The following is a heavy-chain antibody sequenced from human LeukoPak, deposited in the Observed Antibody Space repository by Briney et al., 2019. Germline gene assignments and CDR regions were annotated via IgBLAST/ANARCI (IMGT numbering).Heavy chain of an antibody. V-gene: IGHV3-7*03. D-gene: IGHD6-13*01. CDR3: VKNSGWYRLGC. Sequence: GGSLRLSCAASGLTFSNYWMTWVRQAPGKGLEWVADIKEDGSEKYYVDSVKGRFTISRDNAKNSLFLQMDSLRSEDTAVYYCVKNSGWYRLGCWGQGTLVTVSS. CDR2: IKEDGSEK. J-gene: IGHJ4*02. CDR1: GLTFSNYW.